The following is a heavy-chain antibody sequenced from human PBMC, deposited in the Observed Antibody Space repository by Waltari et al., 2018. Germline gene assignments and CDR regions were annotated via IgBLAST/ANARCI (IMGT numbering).Heavy chain of an antibody. V-gene: IGHV4-38-2*01. Sequence: QVQLQESGPGLVKPSETLSLTCAVSGYSISSGYYWGWIRQPPGKGLEWIGSIHHSGSTYYNPSLKSRVTISVDTSKNQFSLMLSSVTAADTAVYYCASSQGYPEWVDYWGQGTLVTVSS. J-gene: IGHJ4*02. CDR3: ASSQGYPEWVDY. CDR1: GYSISSGYY. CDR2: IHHSGST. D-gene: IGHD3-3*01.